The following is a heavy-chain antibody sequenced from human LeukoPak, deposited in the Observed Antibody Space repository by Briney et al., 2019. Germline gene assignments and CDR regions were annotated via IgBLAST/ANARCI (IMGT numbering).Heavy chain of an antibody. Sequence: GGSLRLSCAASGFTFSIYSMNWVRQAPGKGLEWISSISIGASYIYYADSVKGRFTISRDNSKNTLYLQMNSLRAEDTAVYYCAKGRGAFDIWGQGTMVTVSS. J-gene: IGHJ3*02. CDR1: GFTFSIYS. V-gene: IGHV3-21*01. CDR3: AKGRGAFDI. CDR2: ISIGASYI. D-gene: IGHD3-10*01.